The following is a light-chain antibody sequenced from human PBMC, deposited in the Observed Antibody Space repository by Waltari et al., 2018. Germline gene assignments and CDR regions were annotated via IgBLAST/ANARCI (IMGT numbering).Light chain of an antibody. CDR2: AAS. CDR3: QQSYSFTRT. V-gene: IGKV1-39*01. CDR1: QTISRY. Sequence: DIQMTQSPSSLSASVGDRVTITCRASQTISRYLNWYQQQLGKAPNLLIYAASSLQSGVPIRVRGRGSWRGFPLLHTHRQPGDFSTYYCQQSYSFTRTFGQGTKVEIK. J-gene: IGKJ1*01.